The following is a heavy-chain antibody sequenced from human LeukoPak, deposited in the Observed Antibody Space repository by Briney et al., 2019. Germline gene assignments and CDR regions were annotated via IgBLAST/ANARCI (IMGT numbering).Heavy chain of an antibody. CDR1: GFTLSSYA. V-gene: IGHV3-23*01. CDR2: ISGSGGST. CDR3: AKVRGSAVYCHAMDV. D-gene: IGHD3-10*01. J-gene: IGHJ6*02. Sequence: GGSLRLSCAASGFTLSSYAMGWVRQAPGKGLDWVSTISGSGGSTYYADSVKGRFTISRDNSKNTLYLQMNSLRAEDRAIYYCAKVRGSAVYCHAMDVWGQGTTVTVSS.